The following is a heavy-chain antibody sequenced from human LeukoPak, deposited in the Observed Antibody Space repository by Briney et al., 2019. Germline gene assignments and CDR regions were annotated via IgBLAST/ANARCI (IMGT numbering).Heavy chain of an antibody. V-gene: IGHV7-4-1*02. Sequence: PSVKVSCKASGYTFTSYTMNWVRQAPGQGLEWMGWIKTNTGNPAYAQGFTGRFVFSLDTSVSTAYLQISSLKAEDTAVYYCARGEQWLTVDYWGQGTLVTVSS. CDR1: GYTFTSYT. J-gene: IGHJ4*02. D-gene: IGHD6-19*01. CDR3: ARGEQWLTVDY. CDR2: IKTNTGNP.